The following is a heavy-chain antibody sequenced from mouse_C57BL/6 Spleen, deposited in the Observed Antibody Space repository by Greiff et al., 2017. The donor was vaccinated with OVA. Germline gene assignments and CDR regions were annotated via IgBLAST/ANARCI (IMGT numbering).Heavy chain of an antibody. CDR3: AREGAYYNGSRVPAWFAY. V-gene: IGHV1-55*01. CDR2: IYPGSGST. D-gene: IGHD1-1*01. Sequence: QVQLQQPGAELVQPGASVKMSCKASGYTFTSYWINWVKQRPGQGLEWIGDIYPGSGSTNYNEMFKSKATLTVDPSSSTAYMQLSSLTSEDSAVYYDAREGAYYNGSRVPAWFAYWGQGTLVTVSA. J-gene: IGHJ3*01. CDR1: GYTFTSYW.